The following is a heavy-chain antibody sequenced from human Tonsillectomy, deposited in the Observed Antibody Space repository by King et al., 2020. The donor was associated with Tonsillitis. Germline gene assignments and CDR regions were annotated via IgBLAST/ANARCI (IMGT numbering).Heavy chain of an antibody. CDR3: ATWGLKGTPRRDAFDI. CDR1: GDTFRSYT. J-gene: IGHJ3*02. CDR2: ITPIHNRP. Sequence: QLVQSGAELKKPGSSVKVSCQTSGDTFRSYTIFWVRQAPGQGLQWVGRITPIHNRPDYAREYQGRVTITADTSTKTAYMELSRLTSDDSAVYFCATWGLKGTPRRDAFDIWGQGTTVTVSS. D-gene: IGHD2-21*01. V-gene: IGHV1-69*02.